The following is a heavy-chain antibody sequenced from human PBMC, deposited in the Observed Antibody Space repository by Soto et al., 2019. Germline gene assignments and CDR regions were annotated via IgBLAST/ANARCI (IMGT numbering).Heavy chain of an antibody. J-gene: IGHJ4*02. CDR1: GFTFNSNA. Sequence: EVQLLESGGGLVQPGGSLRLSCAASGFTFNSNAMSWVRQAPGKGLEWVSTIGGSGGSTYYADSVEGRFTISRDNSRNTLYLLMSGLRGGDTAVYYCAKTPLEWLNAVNAIRVNYFDYWGQGTLVTVSS. CDR3: AKTPLEWLNAVNAIRVNYFDY. CDR2: IGGSGGST. V-gene: IGHV3-23*01. D-gene: IGHD2-21*01.